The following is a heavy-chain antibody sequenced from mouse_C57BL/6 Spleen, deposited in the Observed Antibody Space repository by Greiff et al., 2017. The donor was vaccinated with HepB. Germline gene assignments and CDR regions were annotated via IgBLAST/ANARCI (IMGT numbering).Heavy chain of an antibody. D-gene: IGHD2-3*01. V-gene: IGHV1-80*01. CDR1: GYAFSSYW. J-gene: IGHJ2*01. Sequence: VQRVESGAELVKPGASVKISCKASGYAFSSYWMNWVKQRPGKGLEWIGQIYPGDGDTNYNGKFKGKATLTADKSSSTAYMQLSSLTSEDSAVYFCARGTYDGYYPYYFDYWGQGTTLTVSS. CDR2: IYPGDGDT. CDR3: ARGTYDGYYPYYFDY.